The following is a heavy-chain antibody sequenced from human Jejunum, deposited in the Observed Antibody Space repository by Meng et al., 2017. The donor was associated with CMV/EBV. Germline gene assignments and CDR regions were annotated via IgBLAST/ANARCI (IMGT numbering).Heavy chain of an antibody. V-gene: IGHV3-23*01. CDR1: GFAFSSHA. CDR2: ITSSGGST. D-gene: IGHD3-16*01. Sequence: VQCWGCGAGLGRLGPSLSLSCAASGFAFSSHAKNWVRQAPGKGLEWVSAITSSGGSTFYADSVKGRFTISRDNSKNTLYMQMNSLRAEDTAVYYCAKDFRGFPGYWGQGTLVTVSS. CDR3: AKDFRGFPGY. J-gene: IGHJ4*02.